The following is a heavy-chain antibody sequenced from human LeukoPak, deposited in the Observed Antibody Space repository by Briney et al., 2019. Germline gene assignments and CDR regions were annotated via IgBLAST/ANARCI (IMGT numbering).Heavy chain of an antibody. CDR2: INAGNGNT. CDR1: GYTFTSYA. D-gene: IGHD6-19*01. CDR3: ARDGSGWYGFNFDY. V-gene: IGHV1-3*01. Sequence: GASVKVSCKASGYTFTSYAMHWVRQAPGQRLEWMGWINAGNGNTKYSQKFQGRVTITRDTSASTAYMELSSLRSEDTAVYYCARDGSGWYGFNFDYWGQGTLVTVSS. J-gene: IGHJ4*02.